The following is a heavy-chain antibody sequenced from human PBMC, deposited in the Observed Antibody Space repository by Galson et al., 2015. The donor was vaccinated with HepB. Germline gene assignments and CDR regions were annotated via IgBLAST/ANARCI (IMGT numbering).Heavy chain of an antibody. CDR2: IGISGTT. D-gene: IGHD3-10*01. V-gene: IGHV3-13*04. Sequence: SLRLSCAASGFIFSTYDMHWVRQRTGEGLGWVSGIGISGTTYYPGSVKGRFTVSRENAKNSLYLQMNNLGAGDTAVYYCVREVSMIRGQVMDGMDVWGQGTTVTVSS. J-gene: IGHJ6*02. CDR1: GFIFSTYD. CDR3: VREVSMIRGQVMDGMDV.